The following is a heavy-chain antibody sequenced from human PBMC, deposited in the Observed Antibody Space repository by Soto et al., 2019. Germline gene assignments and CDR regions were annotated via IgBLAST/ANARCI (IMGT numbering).Heavy chain of an antibody. CDR1: GGSISSSNW. Sequence: PSETLSLTCAVSGGSISSSNWWSWVRQPPGKGLEWIGEIYHSGSTNYNPSLKSRVTISVDKSKNQFSLKLSSVTAADTAVYYCARVVSMVRGVIITFFWFDPWGQGTLVTVSS. CDR2: IYHSGST. D-gene: IGHD3-10*01. J-gene: IGHJ5*02. V-gene: IGHV4-4*02. CDR3: ARVVSMVRGVIITFFWFDP.